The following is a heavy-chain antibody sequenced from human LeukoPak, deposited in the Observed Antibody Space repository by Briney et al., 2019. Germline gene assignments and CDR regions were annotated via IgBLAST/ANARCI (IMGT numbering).Heavy chain of an antibody. D-gene: IGHD3-22*01. Sequence: PGGSLRLSCAASGFTFSSYAMTWVRQAPGKGLEWLSAISGSAYSTSYADSVKGRFTISRDNSKNTLYLQMNSLRAEDTAIYYCARNTSGFKLGDAFDIWGQGTMVTVSS. CDR2: ISGSAYST. V-gene: IGHV3-23*01. J-gene: IGHJ3*02. CDR1: GFTFSSYA. CDR3: ARNTSGFKLGDAFDI.